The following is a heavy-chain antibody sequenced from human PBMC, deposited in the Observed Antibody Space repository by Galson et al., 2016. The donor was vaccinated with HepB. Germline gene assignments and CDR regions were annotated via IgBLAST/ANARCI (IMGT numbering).Heavy chain of an antibody. J-gene: IGHJ6*02. D-gene: IGHD3-22*01. CDR2: ISGSGHTT. Sequence: SLRLSCAASGFTFTNYEMNWVRQAPGKGLEWVSNISGSGHTTFYADSVKGRFSISRDNANNSLYLQMNSLRAEDTAVYYCARDRGAHYYDSSGYFSYYYGMDVWGQGTTVTVSS. CDR1: GFTFTNYE. V-gene: IGHV3-48*03. CDR3: ARDRGAHYYDSSGYFSYYYGMDV.